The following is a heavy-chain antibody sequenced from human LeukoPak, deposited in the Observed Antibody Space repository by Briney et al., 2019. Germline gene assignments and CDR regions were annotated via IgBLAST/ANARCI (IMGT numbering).Heavy chain of an antibody. CDR1: GGSIRGYY. V-gene: IGHV4-34*01. Sequence: SETLSLTCNVSGGSIRGYYWSWIRQPPGKGLEWIGEINHSGSTNYNPSLKSRVTISVDTSKNQFSLKLSSVTAADTAVYYCANKQWLATGFDYWGQGTLVTVSS. CDR2: INHSGST. J-gene: IGHJ4*02. D-gene: IGHD6-19*01. CDR3: ANKQWLATGFDY.